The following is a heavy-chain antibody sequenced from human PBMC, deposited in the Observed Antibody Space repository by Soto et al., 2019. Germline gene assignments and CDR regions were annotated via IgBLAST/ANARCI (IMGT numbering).Heavy chain of an antibody. CDR2: IVVGSGNT. Sequence: EASVKVSCKASGLTFTSSAVQWVRQARGQRLEWIGWIVVGSGNTNYAQKFQERVTITRDMSTSTAYMELSSLRSEDTAVYYCAAWKTMIVVDNWFDPWGQGTLVTVSS. D-gene: IGHD3-22*01. CDR3: AAWKTMIVVDNWFDP. J-gene: IGHJ5*02. CDR1: GLTFTSSA. V-gene: IGHV1-58*01.